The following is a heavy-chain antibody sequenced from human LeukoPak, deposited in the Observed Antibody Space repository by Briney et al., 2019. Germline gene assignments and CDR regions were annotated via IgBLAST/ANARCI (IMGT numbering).Heavy chain of an antibody. J-gene: IGHJ4*02. CDR2: ISYDGSNK. CDR3: AKDGLLWFGEYEY. V-gene: IGHV3-30*04. Sequence: PGRSLRLSCAASGFTFSSYAMHWVRQAPGKGLEWVAVISYDGSNKYYADSVKGRFTISRDNSKNTLYLQMNSLRAEDTAVYYCAKDGLLWFGEYEYWGQGTLVTVST. D-gene: IGHD3-10*01. CDR1: GFTFSSYA.